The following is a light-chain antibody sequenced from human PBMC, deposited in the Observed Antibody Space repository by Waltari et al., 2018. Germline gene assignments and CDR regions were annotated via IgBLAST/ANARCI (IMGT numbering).Light chain of an antibody. Sequence: PGQRVTISCSGSSSNIGSNYVYWYQQLPGTAPKLLIYRNNQRPSGVPDRFSGSKSGTSASLAISGLRSEDEADYYCAAWDDSLSVVVFGGGTKLTVL. CDR3: AAWDDSLSVVV. CDR1: SSNIGSNY. V-gene: IGLV1-47*01. CDR2: RNN. J-gene: IGLJ2*01.